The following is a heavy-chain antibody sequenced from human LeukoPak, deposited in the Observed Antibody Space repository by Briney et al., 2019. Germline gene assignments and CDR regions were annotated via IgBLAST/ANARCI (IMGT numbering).Heavy chain of an antibody. CDR1: GGSISSYY. Sequence: SETLSLTCTVSGGSISSYYWSWIRQPPGKGLEWIGYIYYSGSTNYNPSVKSRVTISVDTSKNQFSLKLSSVTAADTAVYYCARAPWGSLHASGNFDYWGQGTLVTVSS. CDR3: ARAPWGSLHASGNFDY. CDR2: IYYSGST. V-gene: IGHV4-59*01. D-gene: IGHD2-15*01. J-gene: IGHJ4*02.